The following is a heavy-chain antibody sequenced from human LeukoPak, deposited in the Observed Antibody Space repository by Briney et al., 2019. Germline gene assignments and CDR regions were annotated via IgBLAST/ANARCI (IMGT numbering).Heavy chain of an antibody. V-gene: IGHV1-69*13. CDR2: IIPIFGTA. D-gene: IGHD3-9*01. CDR3: ARYYDILTGYSHPFDY. J-gene: IGHJ4*02. Sequence: SVRVSCKASGGTFSSYAISWVRQAPGQGLEWMGGIIPIFGTADYAQKFQGRVTITADESTSTAYMELSSLRSEDTAVYYCARYYDILTGYSHPFDYWGQGTLVTVSS. CDR1: GGTFSSYA.